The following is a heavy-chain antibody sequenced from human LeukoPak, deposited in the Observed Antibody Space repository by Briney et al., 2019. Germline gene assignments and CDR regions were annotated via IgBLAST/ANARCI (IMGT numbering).Heavy chain of an antibody. J-gene: IGHJ4*02. CDR2: NIPILGIA. Sequence: GASVKVSCKASGGTFSSYAISWVRQAPGQGLEWMGRNIPILGIANYAQKFQGRVTITADKSTNTAYMELSSLRSEDTAVYYCASTRMDTAMAHFDYWGQGTLVTVSS. D-gene: IGHD5-18*01. CDR3: ASTRMDTAMAHFDY. CDR1: GGTFSSYA. V-gene: IGHV1-69*04.